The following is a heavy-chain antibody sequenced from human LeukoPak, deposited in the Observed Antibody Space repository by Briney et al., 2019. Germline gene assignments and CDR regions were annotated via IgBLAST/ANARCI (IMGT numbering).Heavy chain of an antibody. CDR3: ARVGDTAMAYIDY. Sequence: SETLSLTCTVSGGSISSGDYYWSWIRQPPGKGLEWIGYIYYSGSTNYNPSLKSRVTISVDTSKNQFSLKLSSVTAADTAVYYCARVGDTAMAYIDYWGQGTLVTVSS. CDR1: GGSISSGDYY. D-gene: IGHD5-18*01. V-gene: IGHV4-61*08. J-gene: IGHJ4*02. CDR2: IYYSGST.